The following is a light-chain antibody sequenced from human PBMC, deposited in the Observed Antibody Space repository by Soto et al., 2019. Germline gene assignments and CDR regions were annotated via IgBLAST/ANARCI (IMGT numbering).Light chain of an antibody. V-gene: IGKV1-5*01. Sequence: DIQMTQSPSSLSASVGDRVTITCRASQSISSYLNWYQQKPGKAPKLLIYDASSLESGVPSRFSGSGSGTEFTLTISSLQPDDFATYYRQQYNSYWTFGQGTKVDI. CDR1: QSISSY. CDR3: QQYNSYWT. J-gene: IGKJ1*01. CDR2: DAS.